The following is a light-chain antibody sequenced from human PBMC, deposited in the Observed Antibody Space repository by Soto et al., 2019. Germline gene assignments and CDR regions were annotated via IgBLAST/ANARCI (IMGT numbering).Light chain of an antibody. CDR2: WAS. CDR1: QSVLYSSNNKNY. V-gene: IGKV4-1*01. J-gene: IGKJ2*01. Sequence: DIVMTQSPDSLAVSLGERATINCKSSQSVLYSSNNKNYLAWYQQKPGQPPKLLIYWASTRDSGVPDRFSGSGYGTDFTLTISSLQAEDVAVYYCQQYYSTPLTFGQGTKLEIK. CDR3: QQYYSTPLT.